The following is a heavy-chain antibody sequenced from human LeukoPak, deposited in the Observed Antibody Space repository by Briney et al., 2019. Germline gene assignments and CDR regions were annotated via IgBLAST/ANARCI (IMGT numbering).Heavy chain of an antibody. V-gene: IGHV1-8*01. CDR3: ASSPLQPPYYYGMDV. D-gene: IGHD1-1*01. Sequence: ASVKVSCKASGYTFTSYDINWVRQATGQGLEWMGWMNPNSGNTGYAQKFQGRVTMTRNTSISTAYMELSSLRSEDTAVYYCASSPLQPPYYYGMDVWGKGTTVTVSS. J-gene: IGHJ6*04. CDR2: MNPNSGNT. CDR1: GYTFTSYD.